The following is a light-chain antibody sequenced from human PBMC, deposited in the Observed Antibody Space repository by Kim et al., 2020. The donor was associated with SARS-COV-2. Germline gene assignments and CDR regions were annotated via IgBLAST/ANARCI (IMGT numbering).Light chain of an antibody. V-gene: IGKV1-33*01. CDR3: QRYDNLPYT. Sequence: DIQMTQSPSSLSASVGDRVTITCQASQDISNYLNWYQQKPGKAPKLLIYDASNLETGVPSRFSGSGSGTDFTFTISSLQPEDIATYYCQRYDNLPYTFGQGTKLE. J-gene: IGKJ2*01. CDR2: DAS. CDR1: QDISNY.